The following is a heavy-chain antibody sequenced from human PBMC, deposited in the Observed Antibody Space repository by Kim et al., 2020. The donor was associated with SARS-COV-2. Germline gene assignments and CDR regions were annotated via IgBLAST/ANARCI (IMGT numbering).Heavy chain of an antibody. CDR1: GGSISNYY. J-gene: IGHJ3*02. D-gene: IGHD3-16*01. CDR2: IYYSGST. V-gene: IGHV4-59*01. CDR3: ARGGARSVAFDI. Sequence: SETPSLTCTVSGGSISNYYWSWIRQPPGKGLEWIGYIYYSGSTNYNPSLRSRVTISVDTSKNQFSLKLSSVTAADTAVYYCARGGARSVAFDIWGQGTMVTVSS.